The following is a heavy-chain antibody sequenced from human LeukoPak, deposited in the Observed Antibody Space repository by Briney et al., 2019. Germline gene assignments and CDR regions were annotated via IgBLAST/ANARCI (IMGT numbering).Heavy chain of an antibody. CDR3: ARDSYCGGDCYSGNFDY. V-gene: IGHV3-11*01. D-gene: IGHD2-21*02. CDR1: GFTFSDYY. CDR2: ISSSGSTI. J-gene: IGHJ4*02. Sequence: PGGSLRLSCAASGFTFSDYYMSWIRQAPGKGLEWVSYISSSGSTIYYADSVKGRFTISRDNAKNSLYLQMNSLRAEDTAVYYCARDSYCGGDCYSGNFDYWGQGTLVTVSS.